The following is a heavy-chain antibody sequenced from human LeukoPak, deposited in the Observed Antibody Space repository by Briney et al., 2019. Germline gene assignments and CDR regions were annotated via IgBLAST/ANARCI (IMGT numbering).Heavy chain of an antibody. V-gene: IGHV3-30*03. CDR1: GFTFSNYG. CDR3: ARATGTTLDY. CDR2: ISYDGSKT. Sequence: GGSLRLSCAASGFTFSNYGMHWVRQAPGKGLEWVTVISYDGSKTYYADSVKGRFTISRDNSRNTLYLKMSSLRDEDTAVYYCARATGTTLDYWGQGTLVTVSS. D-gene: IGHD1-1*01. J-gene: IGHJ4*02.